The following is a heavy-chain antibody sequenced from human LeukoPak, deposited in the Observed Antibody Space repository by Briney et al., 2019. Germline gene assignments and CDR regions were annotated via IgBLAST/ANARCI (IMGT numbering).Heavy chain of an antibody. D-gene: IGHD2-2*01. V-gene: IGHV3-23*01. CDR3: AKDRIVVVPAAARGWFDP. J-gene: IGHJ5*02. Sequence: GGSLRLSCAASGFTFSSYAMSWVRQAPGKGLEWVSAISGSGGSTYYADSVKGRFTISRDNSKNTLYLQMNSLRAEDTAVYYCAKDRIVVVPAAARGWFDPWGQGTLVTVSS. CDR2: ISGSGGST. CDR1: GFTFSSYA.